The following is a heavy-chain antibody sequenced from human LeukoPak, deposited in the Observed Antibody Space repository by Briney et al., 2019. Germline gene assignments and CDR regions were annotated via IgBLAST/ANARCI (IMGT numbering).Heavy chain of an antibody. CDR2: IDDSGST. D-gene: IGHD6-6*01. CDR3: ARARPHFDY. J-gene: IGHJ4*02. Sequence: SETLSLTCFVSGGSISSYYWSWIRQPPEKGLEWIGYIDDSGSTNYNPSLKSRVTISVDTSKSQFSLKLRSLTAADTAVYYCARARPHFDYWGQGTLVTVSS. V-gene: IGHV4-59*12. CDR1: GGSISSYY.